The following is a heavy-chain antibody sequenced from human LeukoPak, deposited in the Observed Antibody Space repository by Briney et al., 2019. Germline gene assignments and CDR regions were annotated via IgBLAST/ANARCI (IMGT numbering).Heavy chain of an antibody. CDR1: GFTFSSYW. J-gene: IGHJ6*02. CDR3: ARGKGSYSSSWYPFYYYYYGMDV. D-gene: IGHD6-13*01. Sequence: PGGSLRLSCAASGFTFSSYWMSWVRQAPGQGLEWVANIKQDGSEKYYVDSVKGRFTISRDNAKNSLYLQMNSLRAEDTAVYYCARGKGSYSSSWYPFYYYYYGMDVWGQGTTVTVSS. V-gene: IGHV3-7*01. CDR2: IKQDGSEK.